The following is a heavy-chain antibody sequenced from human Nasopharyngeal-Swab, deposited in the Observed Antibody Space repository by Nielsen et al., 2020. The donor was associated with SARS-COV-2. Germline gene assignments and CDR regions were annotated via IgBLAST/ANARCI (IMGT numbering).Heavy chain of an antibody. D-gene: IGHD4-11*01. CDR1: GGSVSSESYY. V-gene: IGHV4-61*01. Sequence: SETLSLTCTVSGGSVSSESYYWTWVRQSPGKGLDWIGYIYYSGSSSYNPFLKSRVTISVDMSKNQFSLKLTSVTAADTAVYYCARDTVHYGMDVWGQGTTVTVSS. CDR3: ARDTVHYGMDV. J-gene: IGHJ6*02. CDR2: IYYSGSS.